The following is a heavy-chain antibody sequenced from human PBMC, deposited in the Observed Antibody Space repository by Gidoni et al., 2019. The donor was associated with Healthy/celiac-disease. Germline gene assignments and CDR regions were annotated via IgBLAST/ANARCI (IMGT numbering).Heavy chain of an antibody. CDR1: GFTFSDYY. V-gene: IGHV3-11*04. Sequence: QMQRAESGGGLVEPGAAMRRTGGSTGFTFSDYYMSWIRQAPGQGLEWVSYISSSVSPIYYADSVKGRFTISRDNAKNSLYLQMNSLRAEDTAVYYCSRDQQQRDALDIWGQGTMVTVSS. CDR3: SRDQQQRDALDI. D-gene: IGHD6-13*01. J-gene: IGHJ3*02. CDR2: ISSSVSPI.